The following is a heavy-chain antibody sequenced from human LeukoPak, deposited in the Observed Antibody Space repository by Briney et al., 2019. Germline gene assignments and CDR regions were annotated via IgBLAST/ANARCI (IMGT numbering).Heavy chain of an antibody. Sequence: ASVTVSFKASGYTFTIYGISWVRQAPGQGLEWMGWISAYNGNTNYAQKLQGRVTMTTDTSTSTAYMELRSLRSDDTAVYYCARDSPYCSGGSCYPDYWGQGTLVTVSS. J-gene: IGHJ4*02. V-gene: IGHV1-18*01. D-gene: IGHD2-15*01. CDR3: ARDSPYCSGGSCYPDY. CDR2: ISAYNGNT. CDR1: GYTFTIYG.